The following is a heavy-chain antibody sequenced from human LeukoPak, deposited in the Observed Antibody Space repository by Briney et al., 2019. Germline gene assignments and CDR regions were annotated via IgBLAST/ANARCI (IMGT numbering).Heavy chain of an antibody. D-gene: IGHD6-19*01. Sequence: PGGSLRLSCVASGFTFSNYWMHWVRQAPGKGLEWVSYISRSGSIIYYADSVKGRFTISRDNAKSSLYLQMNSLRAEDTAVYYCARWGITVAGTLGAEYFQHWGQGTLVTVSS. V-gene: IGHV3-48*04. CDR2: ISRSGSII. J-gene: IGHJ1*01. CDR1: GFTFSNYW. CDR3: ARWGITVAGTLGAEYFQH.